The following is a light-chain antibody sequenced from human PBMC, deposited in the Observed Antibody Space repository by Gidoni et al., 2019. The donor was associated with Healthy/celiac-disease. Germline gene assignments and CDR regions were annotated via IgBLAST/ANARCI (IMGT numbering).Light chain of an antibody. Sequence: QSVLTQPPSASGTPGQRVTISCSGSSSNIGSNTVTWYQQLPGTAPNLLLYSNNQRPSGVPDRFSCSKSGTSASLAISGLQSEDEADYYCAAWDDSLNGPVFGGGTKLXV. V-gene: IGLV1-44*01. CDR3: AAWDDSLNGPV. CDR2: SNN. CDR1: SSNIGSNT. J-gene: IGLJ2*01.